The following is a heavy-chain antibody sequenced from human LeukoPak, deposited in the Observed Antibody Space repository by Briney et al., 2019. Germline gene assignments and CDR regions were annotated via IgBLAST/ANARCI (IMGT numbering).Heavy chain of an antibody. Sequence: GESLKISCKASGYTFTSYWIGWVRQMPGKGLEWMGIIYSGDSDTRYSPSFQGQVTISADKSISTAYLQWSTLKASDTAMYYCARLYTSASSGDYWGQGTLVTVSS. CDR3: ARLYTSASSGDY. CDR1: GYTFTSYW. J-gene: IGHJ4*02. D-gene: IGHD6-19*01. CDR2: IYSGDSDT. V-gene: IGHV5-51*01.